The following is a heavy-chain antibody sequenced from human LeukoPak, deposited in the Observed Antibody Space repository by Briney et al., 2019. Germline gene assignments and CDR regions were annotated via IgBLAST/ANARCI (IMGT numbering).Heavy chain of an antibody. CDR2: ISAYNGNT. CDR3: ARSPNYDILTGYPSYYFDY. V-gene: IGHV1-18*04. Sequence: GASVKVSCKASGYTFTSYGISWVRQAPGQGLEWMGWISAYNGNTNYAQKLQGRVTMTTDTSTSTAYMELSSLRSEDTAVYYCARSPNYDILTGYPSYYFDYWGQGTLVTVSS. CDR1: GYTFTSYG. J-gene: IGHJ4*02. D-gene: IGHD3-9*01.